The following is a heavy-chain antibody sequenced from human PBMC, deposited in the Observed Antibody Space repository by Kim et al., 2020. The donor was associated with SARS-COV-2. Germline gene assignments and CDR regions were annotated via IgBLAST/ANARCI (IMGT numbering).Heavy chain of an antibody. V-gene: IGHV3-33*06. CDR2: IWYDGSNE. Sequence: GGSLRLSCAASGFSFSNYGMHWVRQAPGKGLEWVALIWYDGSNEYYGDSVKGRFTISRENSKNTVYLQVNSLRAEDTAVYYCAKSVVAAGYNYYYAMDVWGQGTTVTVSS. CDR3: AKSVVAAGYNYYYAMDV. J-gene: IGHJ6*02. CDR1: GFSFSNYG. D-gene: IGHD2-2*01.